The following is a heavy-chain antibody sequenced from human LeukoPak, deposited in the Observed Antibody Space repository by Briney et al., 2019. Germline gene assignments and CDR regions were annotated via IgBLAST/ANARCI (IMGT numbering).Heavy chain of an antibody. CDR2: IKSDGITI. D-gene: IGHD1-20*01. Sequence: GGSLRLSCAASGFTFSNYMMHWVRQAPGKGLVWVSRIKSDGITITYADSVKGRLTISRDNAKNTLYLQMNSLRAEDTAVYYCLRDLNWSLDQWGQGTLVTVSS. V-gene: IGHV3-74*01. J-gene: IGHJ4*02. CDR1: GFTFSNYM. CDR3: LRDLNWSLDQ.